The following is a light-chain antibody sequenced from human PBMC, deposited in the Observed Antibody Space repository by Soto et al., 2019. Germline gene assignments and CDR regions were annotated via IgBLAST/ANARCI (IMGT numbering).Light chain of an antibody. CDR2: KAS. Sequence: DIPMTQSPSTLSASVGDRVTIPCRASQSISTWLAWYQQKPGKAPKLLIYKASSLESGVPSRFSGSGSGTEFTLTISSLLPDDFATYYCQQYNSYPWTFGQGTKLEIK. J-gene: IGKJ2*02. CDR1: QSISTW. V-gene: IGKV1-5*03. CDR3: QQYNSYPWT.